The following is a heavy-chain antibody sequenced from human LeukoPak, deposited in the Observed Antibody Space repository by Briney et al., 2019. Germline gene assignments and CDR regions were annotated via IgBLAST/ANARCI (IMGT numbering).Heavy chain of an antibody. CDR1: GYTFASYD. CDR2: MNPNSGNT. J-gene: IGHJ4*02. CDR3: ATTSLIVDTAIPVAY. Sequence: ASVKVSCKASGYTFASYDINWVRQATGQGLEWMGWMNPNSGNTGYAQKFQGRVTMTRNTSISTAYMELSSLRSEDTAVYYCATTSLIVDTAIPVAYWGQGTLVTVSS. D-gene: IGHD5-18*01. V-gene: IGHV1-8*01.